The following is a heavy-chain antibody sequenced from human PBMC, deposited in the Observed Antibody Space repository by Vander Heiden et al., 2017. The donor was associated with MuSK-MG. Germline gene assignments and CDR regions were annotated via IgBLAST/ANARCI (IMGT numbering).Heavy chain of an antibody. CDR1: SGSFSTYY. CDR3: ARGWANYGLDV. CDR2: INHSGIT. Sequence: QVQLQQWGAGLLTPSETLSLTCAVYSGSFSTYYWTWIRQPPGKGLEWIGEINHSGITHYNPSLKSRVTISVDTSKNQFSLKLSSVTAADTAVYYCARGWANYGLDVWGQGTTVTVSS. J-gene: IGHJ6*02. V-gene: IGHV4-34*01. D-gene: IGHD7-27*01.